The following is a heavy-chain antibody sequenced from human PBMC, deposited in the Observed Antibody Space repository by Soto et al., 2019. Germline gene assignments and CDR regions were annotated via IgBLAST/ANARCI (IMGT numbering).Heavy chain of an antibody. J-gene: IGHJ5*02. CDR2: IYHTGNA. CDR1: GYSISNSRFY. CDR3: ARDYFDSSDYTTNWFDP. D-gene: IGHD3-22*01. Sequence: SETLSLTCSVSGYSISNSRFYWAWIRQPPGEGLEWIGSIYHTGNAYYNPSLKSRVTIFVDTSKNQFSLKLTSVTAADTALYYCARDYFDSSDYTTNWFDPWGQGTLVTVSS. V-gene: IGHV4-39*01.